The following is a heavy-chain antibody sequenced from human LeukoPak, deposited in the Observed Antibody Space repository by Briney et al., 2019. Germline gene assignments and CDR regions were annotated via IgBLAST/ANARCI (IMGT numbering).Heavy chain of an antibody. Sequence: ASVKVPCKASGYTFTSYAMNWVRQAPGQGLEWMGWINTNTGNPTYAQGFTGRFVFSLDTSVSTAYLQISSLKAEDTAVYYCAREYSYYYEALYYYYYMDVWGKGTTVTVSS. CDR3: AREYSYYYEALYYYYYMDV. CDR2: INTNTGNP. CDR1: GYTFTSYA. J-gene: IGHJ6*03. D-gene: IGHD3-22*01. V-gene: IGHV7-4-1*02.